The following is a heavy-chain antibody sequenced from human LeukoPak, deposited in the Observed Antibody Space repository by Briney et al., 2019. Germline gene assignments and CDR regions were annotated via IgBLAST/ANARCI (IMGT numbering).Heavy chain of an antibody. CDR1: GFTVISNS. CDR2: ISSSSSTI. V-gene: IGHV3-48*04. J-gene: IGHJ3*02. CDR3: AREGRYYGSGSHRDGFDI. D-gene: IGHD3-10*01. Sequence: GGSLRLSCTVSGFTVISNSMSWVRQAPGKGLEWVSYISSSSSTIYYADSVKGRFTISRDNAKNSLYLQMNSLTAEDTAVYYCAREGRYYGSGSHRDGFDIWGQGTMVTVSS.